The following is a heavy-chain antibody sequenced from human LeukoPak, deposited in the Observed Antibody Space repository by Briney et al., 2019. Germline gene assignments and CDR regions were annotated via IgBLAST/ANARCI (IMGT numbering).Heavy chain of an antibody. CDR3: AKTTQYKSSCTDC. D-gene: IGHD6-13*01. CDR1: GFTFSSYA. V-gene: IGHV3-23*01. J-gene: IGHJ4*02. CDR2: ISGSGRDT. Sequence: PGGSLRLSSAASGFTFSSYAMSWVRQAPGKGLEWVPGISGSGRDTYYADSVKGRFTISRDNSENTLYLQMNSLRAEDTAVYYCAKTTQYKSSCTDCWGQGTLVTVSS.